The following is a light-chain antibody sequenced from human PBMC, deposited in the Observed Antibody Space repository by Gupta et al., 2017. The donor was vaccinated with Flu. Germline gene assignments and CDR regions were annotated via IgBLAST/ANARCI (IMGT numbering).Light chain of an antibody. J-gene: IGKJ1*01. CDR2: RVS. CDR1: QSLVHRNGNTY. V-gene: IGKV2-30*02. Sequence: DVVMTQSPLSLPVTLGQPASISCRASQSLVHRNGNTYLTWFQQRPGQSPRRLIYRVSNRDSGVPDRFSGSGSVTDFTLKSSRGEDEDVGVYYCMQGTHWRTFGQGTKVEIK. CDR3: MQGTHWRT.